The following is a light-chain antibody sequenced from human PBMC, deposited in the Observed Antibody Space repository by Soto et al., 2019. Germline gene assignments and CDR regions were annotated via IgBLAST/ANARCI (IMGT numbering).Light chain of an antibody. CDR2: KAS. V-gene: IGKV1-5*03. CDR3: QQSYSTLRT. Sequence: DIQMTQSASTLSGSVGDRVTITCRASQTISSWLAWYQQKPGKAPKLLIYKASTLKSGVPSRFSGSGSGTEFTLTISSLQPDDFATYYCQQSYSTLRTFGQVTKVDIK. CDR1: QTISSW. J-gene: IGKJ1*01.